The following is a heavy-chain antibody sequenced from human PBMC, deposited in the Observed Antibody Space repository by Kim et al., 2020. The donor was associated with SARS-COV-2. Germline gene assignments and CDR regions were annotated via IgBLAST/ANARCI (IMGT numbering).Heavy chain of an antibody. CDR3: ARHGSSSWDLFDY. D-gene: IGHD6-13*01. CDR2: IYYSGST. CDR1: GGSISSSSYY. J-gene: IGHJ4*02. V-gene: IGHV4-39*01. Sequence: SETLSLTCTVSGGSISSSSYYWGWIRQPPGKGLEWIGSIYYSGSTYYNPSLKSRVTISVDTSKNQFSLKLSSVTAADTAVYYCARHGSSSWDLFDYWGQGTLVTVSS.